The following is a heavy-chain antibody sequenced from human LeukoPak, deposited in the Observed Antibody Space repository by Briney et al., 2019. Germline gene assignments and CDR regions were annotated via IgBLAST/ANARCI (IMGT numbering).Heavy chain of an antibody. Sequence: GGSLRLSCAASGFTFSSYSMNWVRQAPGKGLEWVSYISSSSTIYYADSVKGRFTISRDNAKNSLYLQMNSLRAEDTAVYYCAGLGGSYYPGNYYYYYYMDVWGKGTTVTVSS. D-gene: IGHD1-26*01. V-gene: IGHV3-48*04. CDR1: GFTFSSYS. J-gene: IGHJ6*03. CDR3: AGLGGSYYPGNYYYYYYMDV. CDR2: ISSSSTI.